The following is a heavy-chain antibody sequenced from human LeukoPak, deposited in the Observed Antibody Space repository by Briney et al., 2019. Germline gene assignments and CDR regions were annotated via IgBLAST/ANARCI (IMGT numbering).Heavy chain of an antibody. D-gene: IGHD6-13*01. CDR3: ARASQQQLPYAWFDP. J-gene: IGHJ5*02. CDR1: GYTFSNHD. V-gene: IGHV1-8*01. Sequence: ASVKVSCQASGYTFSNHDFDWVRQAPGQGLEWMGWMNPNSGATGYAQKLQGRVTMTTDTSTSTAYMELRSLRSDDTAVYYCARASQQQLPYAWFDPWGQGTLVTVSS. CDR2: MNPNSGAT.